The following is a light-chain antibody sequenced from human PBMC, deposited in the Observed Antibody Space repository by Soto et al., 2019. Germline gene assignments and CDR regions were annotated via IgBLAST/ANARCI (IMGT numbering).Light chain of an antibody. J-gene: IGKJ5*01. CDR3: QQLHGYPIT. CDR1: QGIDTS. V-gene: IGKV1-9*01. CDR2: AAS. Sequence: ILLTQSPSSLSASVGDRVTITCRASQGIDTSLAWYQQKQGKAPKLLISAASNFQSGVPSRVSGSGSGTLFPLTISSLQPGDFATCCCQQLHGYPITFGQGTLLEIK.